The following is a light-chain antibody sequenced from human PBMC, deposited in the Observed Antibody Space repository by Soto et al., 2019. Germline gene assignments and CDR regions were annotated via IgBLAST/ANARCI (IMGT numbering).Light chain of an antibody. J-gene: IGKJ1*01. CDR2: WAS. V-gene: IGKV4-1*01. Sequence: DIVMTQSPDSLAVSLGERATINCKSSQSVLYSSNNKNYLAWYQQKPGQTPKLLIYWASTRESGVPDRFSGSGSGTDFTLTISSLQAEDVAVYYCQQYYSTPRWTFGQGTKVEIK. CDR1: QSVLYSSNNKNY. CDR3: QQYYSTPRWT.